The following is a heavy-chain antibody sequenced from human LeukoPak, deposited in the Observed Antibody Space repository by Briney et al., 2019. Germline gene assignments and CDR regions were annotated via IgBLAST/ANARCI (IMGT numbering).Heavy chain of an antibody. V-gene: IGHV3-9*01. CDR3: AKDRISYDFWGGYLSGVYYYGMDV. D-gene: IGHD3-3*01. CDR2: ISWNSGSI. Sequence: GGSLRLSCAASGFTFDDYAMHWVRQAPGKGLEWVSGISWNSGSIGYADSVKGRFTISRDNAKNSLYLQMNSLRAEDTALYYCAKDRISYDFWGGYLSGVYYYGMDVWGQGTTVTVSS. CDR1: GFTFDDYA. J-gene: IGHJ6*02.